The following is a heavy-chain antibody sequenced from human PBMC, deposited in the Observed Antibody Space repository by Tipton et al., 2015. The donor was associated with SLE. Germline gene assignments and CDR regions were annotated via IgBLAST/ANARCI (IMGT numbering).Heavy chain of an antibody. CDR1: GGSISSHY. CDR2: IYYSGST. Sequence: TLSLTCTVSGGSISSHYWSWIRQPPGKGLEWIGYIYYSGSTNYKSSLKSRVTISVDTSKNQFSLKLSSVTAADTAVYYCARGVAGFKSFDYWGQGTLVTVSS. D-gene: IGHD6-19*01. CDR3: ARGVAGFKSFDY. J-gene: IGHJ4*02. V-gene: IGHV4-59*11.